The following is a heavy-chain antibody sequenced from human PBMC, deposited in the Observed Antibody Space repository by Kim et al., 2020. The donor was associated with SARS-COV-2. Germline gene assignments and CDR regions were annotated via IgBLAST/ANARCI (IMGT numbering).Heavy chain of an antibody. CDR3: GDYHGAGSHFTC. V-gene: IGHV3-23*05. Sequence: TYYAYVVKGRIPISRDNSRYGLSLRMNSLRVEDTAVYYCGDYHGAGSHFTCWGQGTLVTVSS. CDR2: T. J-gene: IGHJ4*02. D-gene: IGHD3-10*01.